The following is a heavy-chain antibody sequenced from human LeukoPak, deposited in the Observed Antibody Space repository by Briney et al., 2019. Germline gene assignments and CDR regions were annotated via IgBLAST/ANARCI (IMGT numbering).Heavy chain of an antibody. D-gene: IGHD6-19*01. CDR2: ISGNSVHT. Sequence: GGSLRLSCAASGFTFSDYAMKWVRQAPGKGLEWVSSISGNSVHTFYADSVKGRFTISRDNPTNTLFLQMDSLRVDDTAVYYCVKKTTMAGSPPWFDPWGQGTLVTVSS. J-gene: IGHJ5*02. CDR3: VKKTTMAGSPPWFDP. CDR1: GFTFSDYA. V-gene: IGHV3-23*01.